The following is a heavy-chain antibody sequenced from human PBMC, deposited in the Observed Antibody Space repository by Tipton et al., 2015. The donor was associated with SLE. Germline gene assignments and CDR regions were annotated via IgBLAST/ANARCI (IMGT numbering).Heavy chain of an antibody. V-gene: IGHV4-59*11. Sequence: TLSLTCTVSGGSISSHYWSWIRQPPGKGLEWIGYIYYSGSTNYNPSLKSRVTISVDTSKNQFSLKLSSVTAADTAVYYCARGSYGSGRDWFDPWGQGTLVTVSS. D-gene: IGHD3-10*01. J-gene: IGHJ5*02. CDR1: GGSISSHY. CDR3: ARGSYGSGRDWFDP. CDR2: IYYSGST.